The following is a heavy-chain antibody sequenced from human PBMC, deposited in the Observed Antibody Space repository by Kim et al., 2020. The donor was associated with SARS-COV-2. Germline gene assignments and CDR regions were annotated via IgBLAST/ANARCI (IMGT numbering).Heavy chain of an antibody. CDR3: ARVIRRPYYGSGDAFDI. D-gene: IGHD3-10*01. Sequence: SETLSLTCTVSGGSISSGGYYWSWIRQHPGKGLEWIGYIYYSGSTYYNPSLKSRVTISVDTSKNQFSLKLSSVTAADTAVYYCARVIRRPYYGSGDAFDIWGQGTMVTVSS. CDR1: GGSISSGGYY. V-gene: IGHV4-31*03. CDR2: IYYSGST. J-gene: IGHJ3*02.